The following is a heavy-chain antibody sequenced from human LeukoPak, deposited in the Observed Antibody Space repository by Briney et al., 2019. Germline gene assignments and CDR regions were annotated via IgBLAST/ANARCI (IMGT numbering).Heavy chain of an antibody. D-gene: IGHD3-10*01. Sequence: PSETLSLTCTVSGVSISSSNSYWGWIRQPPGKGLEWIGRIYTSGSTNYNPSLKSRVTISVDTSKNQFSLRLSSVTAADTAVYYCAREGLNMVRGVIPKEAWGWFDPWGQGTLVTVSS. CDR2: IYTSGST. CDR3: AREGLNMVRGVIPKEAWGWFDP. V-gene: IGHV4-39*07. CDR1: GVSISSSNSY. J-gene: IGHJ5*02.